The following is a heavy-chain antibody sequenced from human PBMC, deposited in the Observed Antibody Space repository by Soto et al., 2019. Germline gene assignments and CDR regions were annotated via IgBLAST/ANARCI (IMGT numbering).Heavy chain of an antibody. V-gene: IGHV1-69*08. D-gene: IGHD6-13*01. Sequence: QVQLVQSGAEVKKPGSSVKVSCKASGGNFRSQSISISWVRQAPGQGLEWMGRIIPVLGVANYAQKFQGSVTITADKSTSTVHVEMSSLRSEDTATYYCARDRDVAAHGTVETNDYYGRDVWGQGTTVTVSS. J-gene: IGHJ6*02. CDR1: GGNFRSQS. CDR2: IIPVLGVA. CDR3: ARDRDVAAHGTVETNDYYGRDV.